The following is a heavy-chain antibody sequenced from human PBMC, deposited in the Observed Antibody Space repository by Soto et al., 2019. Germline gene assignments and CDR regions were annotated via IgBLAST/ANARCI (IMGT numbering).Heavy chain of an antibody. J-gene: IGHJ4*02. CDR2: ISGSGGST. V-gene: IGHV3-23*01. D-gene: IGHD2-21*01. CDR3: AKDLVRHHNYFDY. Sequence: GGSLRLSCAASGFTFSSYAMSWVRQAPGRGLEWVSAISGSGGSTYYADSVKGRFTISRDNSKNTLYLQMNSLRAEDTAVYYCAKDLVRHHNYFDYWGQGTLVTVSS. CDR1: GFTFSSYA.